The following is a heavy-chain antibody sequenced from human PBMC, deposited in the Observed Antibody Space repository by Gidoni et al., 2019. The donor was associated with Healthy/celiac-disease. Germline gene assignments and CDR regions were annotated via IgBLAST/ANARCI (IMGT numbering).Heavy chain of an antibody. V-gene: IGHV3-30*18. D-gene: IGHD6-13*01. CDR2: ISYDGSNK. J-gene: IGHJ6*03. CDR3: AKEGHSSSWYFYYYYMDV. Sequence: QVQLVESGGGVVQPGRSLRLSCAASGFTFSSYGMHWVRQAPAKGLEWVAVISYDGSNKYYADSVKGRFTISRDNSKNTLYLQMNSLRAEDTAVYYCAKEGHSSSWYFYYYYMDVWGKGTTVTVSS. CDR1: GFTFSSYG.